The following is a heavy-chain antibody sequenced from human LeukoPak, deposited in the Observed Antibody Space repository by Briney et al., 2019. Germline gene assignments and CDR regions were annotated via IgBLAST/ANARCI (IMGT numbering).Heavy chain of an antibody. Sequence: GGSLRLSCAASGFTFSSYSMNWVRQAPGKGLEWVSSISSSSYIYYADSVKGRFTISRDNAKNSLYLQMNSLRAEDTAVYYCARGDEYGDNGVDYWGQGTLVTVSS. D-gene: IGHD4-17*01. CDR1: GFTFSSYS. V-gene: IGHV3-21*01. CDR3: ARGDEYGDNGVDY. J-gene: IGHJ4*02. CDR2: ISSSSYI.